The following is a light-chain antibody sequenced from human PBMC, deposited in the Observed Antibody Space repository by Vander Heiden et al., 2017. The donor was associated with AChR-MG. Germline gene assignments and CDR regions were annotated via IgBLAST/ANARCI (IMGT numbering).Light chain of an antibody. CDR3: QQEDTYPYT. CDR1: QSISSW. Sequence: DIQMTQSPSTLSASVGDRVTITCRASQSISSWLAWYQQKPGKAPQLLIYDASSLESGVPSRFSGSESGTEFTLTISSLQPDDFATYYCQQEDTYPYTFGQWTKLEIK. J-gene: IGKJ2*01. V-gene: IGKV1-5*01. CDR2: DAS.